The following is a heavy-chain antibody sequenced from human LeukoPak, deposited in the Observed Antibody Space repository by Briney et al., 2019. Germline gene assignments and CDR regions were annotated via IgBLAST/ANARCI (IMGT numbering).Heavy chain of an antibody. D-gene: IGHD7-27*01. CDR2: ITTSDGNT. Sequence: GGSLRLSCAASGFTFSSYTMSWVRQAPGKGLEWVSTITTSDGNTYYADSVKGRFIVSRDNSKNTLFLQMNSLRAEDTAVYYCAKDGGLWVSAHWGDSWGRGTLVTVSS. V-gene: IGHV3-23*01. CDR3: AKDGGLWVSAHWGDS. J-gene: IGHJ4*02. CDR1: GFTFSSYT.